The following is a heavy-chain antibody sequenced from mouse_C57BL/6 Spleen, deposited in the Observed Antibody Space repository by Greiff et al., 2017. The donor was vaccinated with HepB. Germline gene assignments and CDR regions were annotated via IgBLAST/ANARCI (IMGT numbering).Heavy chain of an antibody. V-gene: IGHV1-52*01. CDR3: ASGDYGSSYLGAMDY. J-gene: IGHJ4*01. CDR2: IDPSDSET. D-gene: IGHD1-1*01. Sequence: VQLQQPGAELVRPGSSVKLSCKASGYTFTSYWMHWVKQRPIQGLEWIGNIDPSDSETHYNQKFKDKATLTVDKSSSTAYMQLSSLTSEDSAVYYCASGDYGSSYLGAMDYWGQGTSVTVSS. CDR1: GYTFTSYW.